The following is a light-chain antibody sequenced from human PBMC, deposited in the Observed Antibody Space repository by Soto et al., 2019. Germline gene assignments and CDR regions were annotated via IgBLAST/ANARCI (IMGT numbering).Light chain of an antibody. CDR1: SSDVGYYNY. CDR2: EGN. V-gene: IGLV2-8*01. J-gene: IGLJ2*01. CDR3: PSYAVGKNVV. Sequence: QSALTQPPSASGSPGQSVTISCTGTSSDVGYYNYVSWYQQHPGRAPKLIIYEGNKRPSGVPDRCSGSKSGNTASLTVSGLQDEDEAEYYCPSYAVGKNVVFGGGTKLTVL.